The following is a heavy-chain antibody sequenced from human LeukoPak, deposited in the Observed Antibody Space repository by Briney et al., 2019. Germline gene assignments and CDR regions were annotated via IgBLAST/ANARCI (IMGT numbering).Heavy chain of an antibody. Sequence: ASVKVSCKASGYTFTNYAMNWVRQAPGQGLEWMGWTNTNTGNPTYAQGFTGRFVFSLDTSVSTAYLQISSLKAEDTAVYYCARGDYVSYFDYWGQGTLVTVSS. D-gene: IGHD4-17*01. CDR2: TNTNTGNP. J-gene: IGHJ4*02. V-gene: IGHV7-4-1*02. CDR1: GYTFTNYA. CDR3: ARGDYVSYFDY.